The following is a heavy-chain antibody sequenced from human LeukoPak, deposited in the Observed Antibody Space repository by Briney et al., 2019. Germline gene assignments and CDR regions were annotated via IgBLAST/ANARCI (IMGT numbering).Heavy chain of an antibody. CDR3: ARDRQAAAGTGDFDY. CDR1: GFTFNSYW. J-gene: IGHJ4*02. CDR2: INSDGSST. Sequence: GGSLRLSCAASGFTFNSYWMHWVRQAPGKGLVWVSRINSDGSSTSYADSVKGRFTISRDNAKNTLYLQMNSLRAEDTAVYYCARDRQAAAGTGDFDYWGQGTLVTVSS. V-gene: IGHV3-74*01. D-gene: IGHD6-13*01.